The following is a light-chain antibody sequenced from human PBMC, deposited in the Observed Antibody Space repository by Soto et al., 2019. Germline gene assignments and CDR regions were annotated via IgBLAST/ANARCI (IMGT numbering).Light chain of an antibody. CDR2: LNSDGSH. Sequence: QPVLTQSPSASASLGASVKLTCTLSSGHSNYAIAWHQQQPEKGPRYLIKLNSDGSHSKGDGIPDRFSGSSSGAERYLTISSLQSEDEADYYCQTWGTGIRVFGGGTKVTVL. V-gene: IGLV4-69*01. CDR3: QTWGTGIRV. J-gene: IGLJ2*01. CDR1: SGHSNYA.